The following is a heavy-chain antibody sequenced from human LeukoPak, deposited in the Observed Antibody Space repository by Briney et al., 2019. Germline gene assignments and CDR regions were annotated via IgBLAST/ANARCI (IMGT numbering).Heavy chain of an antibody. Sequence: GSLRLSCAASGFTFSSYGMNWVRQAPGKGLEWVSSITSSSSYIYYADSVKGRFTISRDNAKNSLYLQMNSLRAEDTAVYYCARGGSNSPYYFDYWGQGTLVTVSS. D-gene: IGHD2-2*01. CDR1: GFTFSSYG. CDR2: ITSSSSYI. J-gene: IGHJ4*02. CDR3: ARGGSNSPYYFDY. V-gene: IGHV3-21*01.